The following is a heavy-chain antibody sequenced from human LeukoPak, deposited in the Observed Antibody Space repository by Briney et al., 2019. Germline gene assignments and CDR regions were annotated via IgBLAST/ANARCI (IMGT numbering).Heavy chain of an antibody. J-gene: IGHJ4*02. V-gene: IGHV1-69*13. CDR2: IIPIFGTA. D-gene: IGHD3-10*01. Sequence: SVKVSCKASGGTFSSYAISWVRQAPGQGLEWMGGIIPIFGTANYAQKFQGRVTITADESTSTAYMELSSLRSEDTAVYYCARRYGSGSYYNSYYFDYWGQGTLVTVSS. CDR1: GGTFSSYA. CDR3: ARRYGSGSYYNSYYFDY.